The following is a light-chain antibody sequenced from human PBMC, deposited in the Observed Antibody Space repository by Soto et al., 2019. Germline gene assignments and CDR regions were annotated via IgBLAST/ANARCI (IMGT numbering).Light chain of an antibody. Sequence: EVVFMQSPCTLSLSPRKRVTILCLASQSVSSTYLAWYQQKPGLTPRLLIYGACSKATGTPDRISGGGSGTHFTLTISRLEPEDFAVYYCQDYVTSSSTFGQGTRLEI. J-gene: IGKJ5*01. CDR3: QDYVTSSST. V-gene: IGKV3-20*01. CDR2: GAC. CDR1: QSVSSTY.